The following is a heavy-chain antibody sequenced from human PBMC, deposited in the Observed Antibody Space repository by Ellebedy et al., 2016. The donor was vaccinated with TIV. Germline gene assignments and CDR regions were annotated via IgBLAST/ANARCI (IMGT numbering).Heavy chain of an antibody. CDR1: GGSISSYY. CDR3: ARGGYCSGGSCYRYFQH. J-gene: IGHJ1*01. D-gene: IGHD2-15*01. CDR2: ISYSGST. V-gene: IGHV4-59*12. Sequence: MPSETLSLTCTVSGGSISSYYWSWIRQLPGKGLEWIGYISYSGSTNYNPSLKSRVTVSVDTSKNQFSLRLSSVTAADTAVYYCARGGYCSGGSCYRYFQHWGQGTLVTVSS.